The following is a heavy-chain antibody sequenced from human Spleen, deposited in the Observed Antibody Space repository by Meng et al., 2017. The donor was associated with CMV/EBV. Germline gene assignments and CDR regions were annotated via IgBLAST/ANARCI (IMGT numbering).Heavy chain of an antibody. V-gene: IGHV4-4*02. D-gene: IGHD2-21*02. CDR1: SSKL. CDR3: ARIERRRILKYCGSDCSTTDY. J-gene: IGHJ4*02. CDR2: IDHSGSN. Sequence: SSKLGAGVRRVPRKGREWIGEIDHSGSNNYNPSRKSRVTISVDKFKNQFSLKLGSVTAADTAVYYCARIERRRILKYCGSDCSTTDYWGQGTLVTVSS.